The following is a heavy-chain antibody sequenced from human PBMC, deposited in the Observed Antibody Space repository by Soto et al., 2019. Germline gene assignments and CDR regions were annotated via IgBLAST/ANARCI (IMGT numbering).Heavy chain of an antibody. CDR1: GFTFSSYW. CDR3: AREKMGIAAAGTFDY. D-gene: IGHD6-13*01. Sequence: PGGSLRLSCAASGFTFSSYWMGWVRQAPGKGLEWVANIKQDGSEKYYVDSVKGRFTISRDNAKNSLYLQMNSLRAEDTAVYYCAREKMGIAAAGTFDYWGQGTLVTVSS. V-gene: IGHV3-7*01. J-gene: IGHJ4*02. CDR2: IKQDGSEK.